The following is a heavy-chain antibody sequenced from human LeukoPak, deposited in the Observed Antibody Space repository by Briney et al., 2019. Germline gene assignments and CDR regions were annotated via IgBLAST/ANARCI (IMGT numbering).Heavy chain of an antibody. CDR3: AKTKYSSSPEFDY. Sequence: GGSLRLSCAASGFTFSSYAMSWLRQAPGKGLEWVSATSGSGGSTYYADSVKGRFTISRDNSKNTLYLQMNSLRAEDTAVYYCAKTKYSSSPEFDYWGQGTLVTVSS. CDR1: GFTFSSYA. V-gene: IGHV3-23*01. J-gene: IGHJ4*02. CDR2: TSGSGGST. D-gene: IGHD6-6*01.